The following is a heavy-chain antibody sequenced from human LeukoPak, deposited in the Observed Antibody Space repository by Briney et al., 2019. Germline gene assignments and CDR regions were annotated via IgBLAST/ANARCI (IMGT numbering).Heavy chain of an antibody. V-gene: IGHV3-23*01. D-gene: IGHD5-18*01. CDR2: ISGSGGRT. CDR3: AKDLSGGYHSYYFDF. CDR1: RFTFSSYA. Sequence: PGGSLRLSCGASRFTFSSYAMSWVRQAPGKGLEWVSGISGSGGRTYYADSVKGRFTISRDNSKNTLYLQMNSLRNEDTAVYFCAKDLSGGYHSYYFDFWGQGTPVTVSS. J-gene: IGHJ4*02.